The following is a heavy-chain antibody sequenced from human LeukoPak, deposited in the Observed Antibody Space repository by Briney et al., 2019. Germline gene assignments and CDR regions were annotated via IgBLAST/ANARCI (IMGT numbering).Heavy chain of an antibody. D-gene: IGHD1-1*01. J-gene: IGHJ6*03. CDR3: AKAGLERRFFYYYMDV. CDR2: ITASGDTT. Sequence: PGGSLRLSCAASGFTFSSYAMSWVRQAPGKGLEWVSGITASGDTTHHVDSVKGRFTISRDNSKNTLYLQMNSLRVEDTAVYYCAKAGLERRFFYYYMDVWGKGTTVTVSS. CDR1: GFTFSSYA. V-gene: IGHV3-23*01.